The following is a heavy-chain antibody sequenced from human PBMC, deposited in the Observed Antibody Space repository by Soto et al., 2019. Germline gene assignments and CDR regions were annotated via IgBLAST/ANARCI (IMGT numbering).Heavy chain of an antibody. CDR3: AKGRSYYYYYGVDV. Sequence: PGGSLRLSCAVSGFTFSSYGMHWVRQAPGKGLEWVAHISYDGSNEHYVDSVKGRFTISRDNSKNTLYLQMNSLRAEDTAVYYCAKGRSYYYYYGVDVWGQGTTVTVSS. J-gene: IGHJ6*02. CDR1: GFTFSSYG. CDR2: ISYDGSNE. V-gene: IGHV3-30*18.